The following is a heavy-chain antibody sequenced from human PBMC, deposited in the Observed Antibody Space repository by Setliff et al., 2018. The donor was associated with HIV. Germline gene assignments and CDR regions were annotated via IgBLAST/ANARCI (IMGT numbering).Heavy chain of an antibody. D-gene: IGHD4-17*01. Sequence: ASVKVSCKASGYTFTGYYVHWVRQAPGQGLEWMGWINPNNGGTNYAQKFQGRVTMTSDTSISTAYMELSRLRSDDTAVYYCARWPTTASRYNYYYMDVWGKGTTVTVSS. CDR1: GYTFTGYY. V-gene: IGHV1-2*02. CDR3: ARWPTTASRYNYYYMDV. J-gene: IGHJ6*03. CDR2: INPNNGGT.